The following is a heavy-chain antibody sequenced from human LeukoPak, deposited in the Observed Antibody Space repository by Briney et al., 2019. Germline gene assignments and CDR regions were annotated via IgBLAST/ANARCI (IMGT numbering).Heavy chain of an antibody. D-gene: IGHD3-10*01. CDR1: GYTFTSYG. Sequence: ASVTVSCTASGYTFTSYGISWVRQAPGQGLEWMGWISAYNGNTNYAQKLQGRVTMTTDTSTSTAYMELRSLRSDDTAVYYCATTITMVRGTESDYWGQGTLVTVSS. V-gene: IGHV1-18*01. CDR2: ISAYNGNT. J-gene: IGHJ4*02. CDR3: ATTITMVRGTESDY.